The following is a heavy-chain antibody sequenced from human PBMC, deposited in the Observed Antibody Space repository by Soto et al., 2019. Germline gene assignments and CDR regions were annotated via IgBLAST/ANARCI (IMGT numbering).Heavy chain of an antibody. D-gene: IGHD2-2*01. CDR2: IIPTFGTA. J-gene: IGHJ6*02. V-gene: IGHV1-69*13. CDR1: GGTFSRYA. Sequence: SVKVSCKASGGTFSRYAISWVRQAPGQGLEWMGGIIPTFGTANYAQKFQGRVTITADESTSTAYMELSSLRSEDTAVYYCASGVVVPAAPYYYYYGMDVWGQGTTVTVSS. CDR3: ASGVVVPAAPYYYYYGMDV.